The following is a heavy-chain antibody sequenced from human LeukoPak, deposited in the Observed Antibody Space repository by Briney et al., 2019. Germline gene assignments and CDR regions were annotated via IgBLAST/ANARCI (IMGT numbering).Heavy chain of an antibody. CDR1: GGSFSVYY. D-gene: IGHD1-26*01. Sequence: SETLSLTCAVYGGSFSVYYWSWIRQPPGKGLEWIGEINHSGSTNYNPSLKSRVTISVDTSKNQFPLKLSSVTAADTAVYYCARGPGAGSYSAGNWFDPWGQGTLVTVSS. V-gene: IGHV4-34*01. CDR2: INHSGST. J-gene: IGHJ5*02. CDR3: ARGPGAGSYSAGNWFDP.